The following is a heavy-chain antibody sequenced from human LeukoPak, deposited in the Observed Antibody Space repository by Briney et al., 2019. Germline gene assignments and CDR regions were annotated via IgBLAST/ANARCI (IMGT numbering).Heavy chain of an antibody. CDR1: GGSFSGYY. D-gene: IGHD2/OR15-2a*01. CDR3: ARGISFDY. CDR2: INHSGST. Sequence: PSETLSLTCAVYGGSFSGYYWSWIRQPPGKGLEWIGEINHSGSTNYNPSLRSRVTISVDTSKNQFSLKLSSVTAADTAVYYCARGISFDYWGQGTLVTVSS. V-gene: IGHV4-34*01. J-gene: IGHJ4*02.